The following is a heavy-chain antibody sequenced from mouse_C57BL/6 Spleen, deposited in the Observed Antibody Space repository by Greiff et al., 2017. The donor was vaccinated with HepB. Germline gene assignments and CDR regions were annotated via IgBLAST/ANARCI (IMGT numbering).Heavy chain of an antibody. V-gene: IGHV10-3*01. D-gene: IGHD2-1*01. J-gene: IGHJ1*03. CDR3: VREGDYYGNYGWYFDV. CDR2: IRSKSSNYAT. Sequence: EVQLVESGGGLVQPKGSLKLSCAASGFTFNTYAMHWVRQAPGKGLEWVARIRSKSSNYATYYADSVKDRFTISRDDSQSMLYLQMNNLKTEDTAMYYCVREGDYYGNYGWYFDVWGTGTTVTVSS. CDR1: GFTFNTYA.